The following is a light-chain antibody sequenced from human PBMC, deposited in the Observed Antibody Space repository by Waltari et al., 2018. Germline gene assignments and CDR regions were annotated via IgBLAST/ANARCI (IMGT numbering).Light chain of an antibody. CDR3: MQALQRPFT. V-gene: IGKV2-28*01. Sequence: VVMTQSPLSLSVSPGEPASISCRSSELLHSSGYTYLDWYLQKPGQSPQLLISLASTRASGVPDRFSGSGSDTDFTLKISRVEAEDVGLYYCMQALQRPFTFGPGTKVEIK. J-gene: IGKJ3*01. CDR2: LAS. CDR1: ELLHSSGYTY.